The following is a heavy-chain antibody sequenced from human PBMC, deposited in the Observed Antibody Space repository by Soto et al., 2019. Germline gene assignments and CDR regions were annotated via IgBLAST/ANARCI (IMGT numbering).Heavy chain of an antibody. J-gene: IGHJ4*02. D-gene: IGHD6-13*01. CDR1: GGTFSCYA. Sequence: SVKASCHASGGTFSCYAISWLRQTPGQGLEWMGGIIPIFGTANYAQKFQGRVTITADESTSTAYMELSSLRSEDTAVYYCARGTPNLAAAGTYDYFDYWGQGTLVTVSS. V-gene: IGHV1-69*13. CDR2: IIPIFGTA. CDR3: ARGTPNLAAAGTYDYFDY.